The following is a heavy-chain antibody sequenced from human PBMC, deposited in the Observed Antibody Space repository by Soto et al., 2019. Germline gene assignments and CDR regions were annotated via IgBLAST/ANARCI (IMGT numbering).Heavy chain of an antibody. D-gene: IGHD2-2*01. CDR2: IIPIFGTA. CDR1: GGTFSSYA. CDR3: ARDGGGPYCSSTSCYGMDV. V-gene: IGHV1-69*01. J-gene: IGHJ6*02. Sequence: QVQLVQSGAEVKKPGSSVKVSCKASGGTFSSYAISWVRQAPGQGLEWMGGIIPIFGTANYAQKFQGRVTITADESTSTAYMELNSLRSEDTAVYYCARDGGGPYCSSTSCYGMDVWGQGTTVTVSS.